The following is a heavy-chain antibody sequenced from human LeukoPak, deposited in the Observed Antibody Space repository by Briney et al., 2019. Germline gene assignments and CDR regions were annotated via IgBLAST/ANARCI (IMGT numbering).Heavy chain of an antibody. CDR3: ARESSGSSWFGY. J-gene: IGHJ4*02. V-gene: IGHV4-31*03. Sequence: SETLSLTCTVSGGSISSGAYYWSWIRQHPGKGLEWIGYIFHSGSTYYNPSLKSRVTISVDTSKNQFSLKLSSVTAADTAVFYCARESSGSSWFGYWGQGTLVTVSS. CDR2: IFHSGST. CDR1: GGSISSGAYY. D-gene: IGHD3-22*01.